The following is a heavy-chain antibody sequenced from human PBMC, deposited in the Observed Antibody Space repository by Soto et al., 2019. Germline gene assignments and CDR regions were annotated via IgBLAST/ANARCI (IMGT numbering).Heavy chain of an antibody. CDR3: AKGYYDSSGYYYGDAFDI. CDR2: ISGSGGST. D-gene: IGHD3-22*01. J-gene: IGHJ3*02. CDR1: GFTFSSYA. Sequence: PGGSLRLSCAASGFTFSSYAMSWVRQAPGKGLEWVSAISGSGGSTYYADSVKGRSTISRDNSKNTLYLQMNSLRAEDTAVYYCAKGYYDSSGYYYGDAFDIWGQGTMVTVSS. V-gene: IGHV3-23*01.